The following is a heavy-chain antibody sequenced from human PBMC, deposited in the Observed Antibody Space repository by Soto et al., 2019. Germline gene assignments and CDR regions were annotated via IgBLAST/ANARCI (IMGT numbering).Heavy chain of an antibody. V-gene: IGHV1-18*01. D-gene: IGHD3-22*01. CDR1: GYTFTSYG. Sequence: GASVKVSCKASGYTFTSYGIIWVRQAPGQGLEWMGWISAYNGNTNYAQKLQGRVTMTTDTSTSTAYMELRSLRSDDTAVYYCARIDGVRHYYDSSGYPGYWGQGTLVTVSS. CDR2: ISAYNGNT. J-gene: IGHJ4*02. CDR3: ARIDGVRHYYDSSGYPGY.